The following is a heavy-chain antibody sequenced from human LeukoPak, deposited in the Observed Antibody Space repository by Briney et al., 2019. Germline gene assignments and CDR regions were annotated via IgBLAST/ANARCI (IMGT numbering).Heavy chain of an antibody. CDR3: ASFQRVRPTLTQRDY. D-gene: IGHD1-26*01. Sequence: PGGSLRLSCAVSGFTFSSYWMHWVRQAPGKGLVWVSHINSDGSTTTYADSVKGRFTISRDNAKNTLYLQMNSLRAEDTAVYYCASFQRVRPTLTQRDYWGQGTLVTVSS. CDR2: INSDGSTT. J-gene: IGHJ4*02. CDR1: GFTFSSYW. V-gene: IGHV3-74*01.